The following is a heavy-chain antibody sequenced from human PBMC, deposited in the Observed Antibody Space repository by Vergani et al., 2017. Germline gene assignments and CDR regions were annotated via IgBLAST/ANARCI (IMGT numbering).Heavy chain of an antibody. Sequence: QLLLQESGPGLVKPSETLSLTCTVSGGSISSSSYYWGWIRQPPGKGLEWIGSLYYTGSTYYNPSLKSRVTISVDTSKNQFSLKLRSVTAADTAVYYCARLDGGLWSDIDYWGQGTLVTVSS. CDR3: ARLDGGLWSDIDY. D-gene: IGHD3-10*01. J-gene: IGHJ4*02. CDR2: LYYTGST. CDR1: GGSISSSSYY. V-gene: IGHV4-39*01.